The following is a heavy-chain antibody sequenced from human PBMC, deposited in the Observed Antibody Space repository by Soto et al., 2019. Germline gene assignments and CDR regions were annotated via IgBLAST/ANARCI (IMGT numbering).Heavy chain of an antibody. CDR2: IYSGGST. J-gene: IGHJ6*03. Sequence: PGGSLRLSCAASGFTVSSNYMSWVRQAPGKGLEWVSVIYSGGSTYYADSVKGRFTISRDNSKNTLYLQMNSLRAEDTAVYYCAREWYGSGSHYYYYMDVWGKGTTVTVSS. CDR3: AREWYGSGSHYYYYMDV. CDR1: GFTVSSNY. D-gene: IGHD3-10*01. V-gene: IGHV3-66*01.